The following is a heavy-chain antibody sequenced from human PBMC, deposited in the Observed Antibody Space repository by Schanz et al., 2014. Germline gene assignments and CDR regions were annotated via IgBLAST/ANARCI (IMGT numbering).Heavy chain of an antibody. J-gene: IGHJ4*02. CDR2: ISDSGDST. V-gene: IGHV3-11*01. Sequence: VQLVESGGGLVRPGGSLRLSCAASGLLFSYYYMSGVRQAPGKGLEWVSDISDSGDSTHYADSVKGRFTISRDNAKNSLFLQMNSLSAEDTAVYYCAKVAPAATYLDSWGLGTLGTVSS. CDR1: GLLFSYYY. D-gene: IGHD2-2*01. CDR3: AKVAPAATYLDS.